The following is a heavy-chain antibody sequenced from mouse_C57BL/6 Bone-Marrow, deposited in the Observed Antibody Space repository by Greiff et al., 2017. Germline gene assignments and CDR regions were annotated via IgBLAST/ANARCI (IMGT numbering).Heavy chain of an antibody. Sequence: CAASGIDFSRYWMSWVRRAPGKGLEWIGEINPDSSTINYAPSLKDKFIISRDNAKNTLYLQMSKVRSEDTALYYCARHYSNYVDWYFDVWGTGTTVTVSS. CDR2: INPDSSTI. CDR1: GIDFSRYW. J-gene: IGHJ1*03. CDR3: ARHYSNYVDWYFDV. V-gene: IGHV4-1*01. D-gene: IGHD2-5*01.